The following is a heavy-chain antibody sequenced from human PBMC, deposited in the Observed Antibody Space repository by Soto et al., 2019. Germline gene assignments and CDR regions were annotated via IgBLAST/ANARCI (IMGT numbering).Heavy chain of an antibody. D-gene: IGHD2-21*02. V-gene: IGHV3-33*01. CDR3: ARMVGTATISYGLDV. J-gene: IGHJ6*02. CDR1: GFTFRSYG. Sequence: PGGSLRLSCAASGFTFRSYGMHWVRQAPGKGLEWVAVIWYDASKTYYIDSVKGRFAISRDNSKNTLNLQMNSLRVEDTAVYYCARMVGTATISYGLDVWGQGTTVTVSS. CDR2: IWYDASKT.